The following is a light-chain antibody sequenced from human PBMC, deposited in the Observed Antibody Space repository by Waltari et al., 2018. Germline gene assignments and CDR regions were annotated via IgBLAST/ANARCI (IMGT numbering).Light chain of an antibody. CDR2: DVT. J-gene: IGLJ3*02. V-gene: IGLV2-14*03. Sequence: QPALTQPASVSGSPGQSITISCSGSSTDFGANKYVSWYQQHPGRAPKAVIYDVTKRPSGSSDRFSGSKSDSAASLTNSGLQPEDEADYYSSSRTTSITWVFGGGAKLTVL. CDR3: SSRTTSITWV. CDR1: STDFGANKY.